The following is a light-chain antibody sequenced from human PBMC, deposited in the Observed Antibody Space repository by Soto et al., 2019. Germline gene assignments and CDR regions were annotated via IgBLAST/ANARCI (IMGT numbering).Light chain of an antibody. CDR2: DAS. Sequence: EVVLTQSPATLYLSPGERATLSCRASQSVSSYLAWYQQKPGQAPRLLIYDASNRATGIPARFSGSGSGTDFTLTIGRLEPEDFAVYYCQQYGSSSITFGQGTRLEI. CDR3: QQYGSSSIT. J-gene: IGKJ5*01. CDR1: QSVSSY. V-gene: IGKV3-20*01.